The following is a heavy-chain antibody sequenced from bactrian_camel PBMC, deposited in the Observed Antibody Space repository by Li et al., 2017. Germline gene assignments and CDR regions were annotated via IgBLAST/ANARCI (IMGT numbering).Heavy chain of an antibody. V-gene: IGHV3S40*01. CDR2: VNSGGGST. Sequence: VQLVESGGGLVQPGGSLRLSCAASGFTFSRYDMTWVRQAPGKGLEWVSAVNSGGGSTYYADSVKGRFTTSRDNAKNTLYLQMNSLKPEDTAVYYCATQYAGSRLWVGYHESYWGQGTQVTVS. J-gene: IGHJ4*01. CDR3: ATQYAGSRLWVGYHESY. D-gene: IGHD5*01. CDR1: GFTFSRYD.